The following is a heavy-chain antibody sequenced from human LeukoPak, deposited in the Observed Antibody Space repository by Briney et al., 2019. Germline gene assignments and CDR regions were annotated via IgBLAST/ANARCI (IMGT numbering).Heavy chain of an antibody. D-gene: IGHD3-22*01. CDR2: ISYDGSNK. CDR3: ARTYYDSSGYYQPYFDY. CDR1: GFTFSSYG. V-gene: IGHV3-30*03. Sequence: GGSLRLSCAASGFTFSSYGMHWVRQAPGKGLEWVAVISYDGSNKYYADSVKGRFTISRDNSKNTLYLQMNSLRAEDTAVYYCARTYYDSSGYYQPYFDYWGQGTLVTVSS. J-gene: IGHJ4*02.